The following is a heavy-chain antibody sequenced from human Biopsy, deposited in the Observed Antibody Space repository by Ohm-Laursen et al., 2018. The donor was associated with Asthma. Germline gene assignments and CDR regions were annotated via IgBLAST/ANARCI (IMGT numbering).Heavy chain of an antibody. CDR1: GFSFSNFA. CDR3: VRDGTDDAFDI. Sequence: SLRLSCTASGFSFSNFAIHWVRQASGKGLEWVGVISKDASTQDYADSVKGRFTMARDNSKNTLDLQMNSLREEDTALYYCVRDGTDDAFDIWGQGTVVSVSS. V-gene: IGHV3-30*01. J-gene: IGHJ3*02. CDR2: ISKDASTQ. D-gene: IGHD1-1*01.